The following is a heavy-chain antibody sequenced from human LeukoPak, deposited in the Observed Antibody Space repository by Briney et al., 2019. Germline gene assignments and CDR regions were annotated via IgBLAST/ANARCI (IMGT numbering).Heavy chain of an antibody. CDR1: GGSVNSSY. CDR2: ISNSGST. J-gene: IGHJ5*02. Sequence: SETLSLTCTLSGGSVNSSYWSWVRQPPAKGPEWIGFISNSGSTNYSPSFTRRLTISVDTSKNQVSLRLTSVTAADTAVYYCARHARGYSFGAWFDPWGQGVLVTVSS. V-gene: IGHV4-59*02. D-gene: IGHD5-12*01. CDR3: ARHARGYSFGAWFDP.